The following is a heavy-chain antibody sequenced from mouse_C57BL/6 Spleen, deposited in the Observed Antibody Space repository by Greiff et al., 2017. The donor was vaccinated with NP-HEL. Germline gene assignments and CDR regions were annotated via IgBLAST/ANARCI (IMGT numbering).Heavy chain of an antibody. Sequence: QVQLQQPGAELVRPGSSVKLSCKASGYTFTSYWMHWVKQRPIQGLEWIGNIDPSDSETPYNQKFKDKATLTVDKSSSTAYMQLSSLTSEDSAVYYCARRCYGNYEDYWGQGTTLTVSS. D-gene: IGHD2-1*01. CDR3: ARRCYGNYEDY. J-gene: IGHJ2*01. CDR2: IDPSDSET. V-gene: IGHV1-52*01. CDR1: GYTFTSYW.